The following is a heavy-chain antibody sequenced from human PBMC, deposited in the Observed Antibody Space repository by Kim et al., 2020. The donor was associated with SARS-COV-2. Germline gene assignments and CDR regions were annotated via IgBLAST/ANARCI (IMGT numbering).Heavy chain of an antibody. CDR3: AKEGRPYYYYYGMDV. V-gene: IGHV3-43D*03. J-gene: IGHJ6*02. Sequence: SVKGRFTISRDNSKNSLYLQMNSLRAEDTALYYCAKEGRPYYYYYGMDVWGQGTTVTVSS.